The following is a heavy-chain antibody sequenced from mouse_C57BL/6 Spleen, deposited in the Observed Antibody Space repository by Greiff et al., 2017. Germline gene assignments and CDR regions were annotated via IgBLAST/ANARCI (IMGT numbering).Heavy chain of an antibody. CDR3: ASDGYSNCSYGY. J-gene: IGHJ2*01. D-gene: IGHD2-5*01. Sequence: QVQLQQSGPELVKPGASVKISCKASGYAFSSYWMNWVKQRPGKGLEWIGRIYPGDGDTKYNGKFKGKATLTADKSSSTAYMHLSSLTSEDSAVYVCASDGYSNCSYGYWGQGTTLTVSS. CDR2: IYPGDGDT. CDR1: GYAFSSYW. V-gene: IGHV1-82*01.